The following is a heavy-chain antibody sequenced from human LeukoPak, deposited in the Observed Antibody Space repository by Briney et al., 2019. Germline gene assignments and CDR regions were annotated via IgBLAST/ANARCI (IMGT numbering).Heavy chain of an antibody. CDR3: ARVSTNGLSNWFDP. CDR2: INYSGKT. Sequence: SETLCLTCAVSGGSFSNYYWTFVRQPPGKELEWIGYINYSGKTFYNPSLKSRLTISIDTTSNQFPLKLTSVLAAYTAGYFCARVSTNGLSNWFDPWGQGTLVTVSS. CDR1: GGSFSNYY. V-gene: IGHV4-59*01. D-gene: IGHD2-8*01. J-gene: IGHJ5*02.